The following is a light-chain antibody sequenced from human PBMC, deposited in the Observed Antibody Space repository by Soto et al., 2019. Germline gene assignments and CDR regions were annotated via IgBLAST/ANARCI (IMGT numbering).Light chain of an antibody. Sequence: QSALTQPASVSGSPGQSITISCTGTSSDVGGYNYVSWYQQHPGKAPKLMIYEVSNRPSGVSNRFSGSKSDNTASLTISGLQAEDEADYSCSSYTSSSTLEVFGGGTKLTVL. CDR3: SSYTSSSTLEV. CDR2: EVS. J-gene: IGLJ2*01. V-gene: IGLV2-14*01. CDR1: SSDVGGYNY.